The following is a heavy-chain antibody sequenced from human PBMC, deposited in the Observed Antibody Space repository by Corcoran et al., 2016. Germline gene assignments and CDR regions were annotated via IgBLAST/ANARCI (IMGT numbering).Heavy chain of an antibody. V-gene: IGHV3-30*03. CDR1: GFTFSSYG. CDR3: ARDRGRMGSLELDNYHFGKDV. D-gene: IGHD1-7*01. Sequence: QVQLVESGGGVVQPGRSLRLSCVVSGFTFSSYGIHWVRQAPVKGLEWVAVISHDGSTKYYADSVKGRFTISRDNSKNTLYLQMNSLTFEDTAVYYFARDRGRMGSLELDNYHFGKDVWGQGTTVTVSS. J-gene: IGHJ6*02. CDR2: ISHDGSTK.